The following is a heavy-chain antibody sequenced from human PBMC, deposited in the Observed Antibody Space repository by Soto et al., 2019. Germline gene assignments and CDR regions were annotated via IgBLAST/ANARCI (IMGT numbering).Heavy chain of an antibody. V-gene: IGHV3-33*01. Sequence: QVQLVESGGGVVQPGRSLRLSCAASGFTFSSYGMHWVRQAPGKGLEWVAVIWYDGSNKYYADSVKGRFTISRDNSKNTLYLQMNSLRAEDTAVYYCARIDGDYGRYYFDYWGQGTLVTVSS. CDR3: ARIDGDYGRYYFDY. D-gene: IGHD4-17*01. J-gene: IGHJ4*02. CDR1: GFTFSSYG. CDR2: IWYDGSNK.